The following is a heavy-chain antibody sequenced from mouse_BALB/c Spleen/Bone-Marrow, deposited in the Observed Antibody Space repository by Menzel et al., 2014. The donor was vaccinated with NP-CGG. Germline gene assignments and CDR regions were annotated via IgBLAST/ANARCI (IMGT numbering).Heavy chain of an antibody. V-gene: IGHV7-3*02. Sequence: EVMLVESGGGLVQPGGSLRLSCATSGFTFTDYYMTWVRQPSGKALEWLSFIRNEANGYTTEYSASVKGRFTIFRDNSQSILYLQMNTLRPEDSATYYCARDNGSSPSYWFFNVWGAGTTVTVSS. CDR1: GFTFTDYY. CDR3: ARDNGSSPSYWFFNV. J-gene: IGHJ1*01. CDR2: IRNEANGYTT. D-gene: IGHD1-1*01.